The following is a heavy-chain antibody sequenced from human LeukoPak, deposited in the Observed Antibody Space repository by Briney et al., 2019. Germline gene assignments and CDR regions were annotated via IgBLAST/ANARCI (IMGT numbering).Heavy chain of an antibody. J-gene: IGHJ4*02. Sequence: PGGSLRLSCAASGFTFSSFGMSWVRQAPGKGLEWVSTISGSGSITYYADSMKGRFTISRDNSKNTLYLQVNSLRAEDTALYYCAKDVAVRLGELSEDYFDYWGQGTLVTVSS. CDR1: GFTFSSFG. CDR2: ISGSGSIT. V-gene: IGHV3-23*01. D-gene: IGHD3-16*02. CDR3: AKDVAVRLGELSEDYFDY.